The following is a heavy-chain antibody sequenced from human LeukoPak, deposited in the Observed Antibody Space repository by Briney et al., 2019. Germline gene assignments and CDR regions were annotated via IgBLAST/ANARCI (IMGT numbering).Heavy chain of an antibody. D-gene: IGHD3-22*01. J-gene: IGHJ3*02. V-gene: IGHV1-46*01. Sequence: ASVKVSCKASGYTLTSYYMHWVRQAPGQGLEWMGIINPSGGSTSYAQKFQGRVTMTRDTSTSTVYMELSSLRSEDTAVYYCARNPDYDSSGHDAFDIWGQGTMVTVSS. CDR2: INPSGGST. CDR1: GYTLTSYY. CDR3: ARNPDYDSSGHDAFDI.